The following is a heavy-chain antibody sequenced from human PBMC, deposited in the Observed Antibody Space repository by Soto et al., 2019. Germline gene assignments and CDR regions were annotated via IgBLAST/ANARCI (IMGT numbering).Heavy chain of an antibody. CDR2: FSADNGNI. V-gene: IGHV1-18*01. J-gene: IGHJ4*02. D-gene: IGHD6-19*01. Sequence: QVRLVQSGAEVKKPGASVKVSCKASGYTFTSYGISWVRQAPGQGLEWMTWFSADNGNINYAQKLQGRVTMTTDTSTSTTYMELWGLRSDETAVYCCASTKYSSGWYGGYYFDTWGQGTLVTVSS. CDR3: ASTKYSSGWYGGYYFDT. CDR1: GYTFTSYG.